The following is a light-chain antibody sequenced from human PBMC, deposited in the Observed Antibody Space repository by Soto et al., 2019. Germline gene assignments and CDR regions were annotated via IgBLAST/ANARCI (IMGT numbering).Light chain of an antibody. V-gene: IGKV3-20*01. J-gene: IGKJ3*01. CDR3: HQYDNAPFT. CDR2: GAS. CDR1: QSLSSNY. Sequence: EIVLTQSPGTLSLSPGERATLSCRASQSLSSNYLAWYQQRPGQSPRLLVYGASSRATGIPDRFSGSGFGTDFALTISILEPEDSAVYYCHQYDNAPFTFGPGTRVGIK.